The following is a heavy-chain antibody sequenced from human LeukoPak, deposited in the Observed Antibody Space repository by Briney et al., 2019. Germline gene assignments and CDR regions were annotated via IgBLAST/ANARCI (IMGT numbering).Heavy chain of an antibody. CDR3: GRGVVVAARYVDY. D-gene: IGHD2-15*01. CDR2: INHSAGT. CDR1: GWSFSGHY. Sequence: SETLSLTCAVNGWSFSGHYWIWIRQPPGKGLEGIGEINHSAGTNYNPSLKSRLTISVDTSKNQFSLKLSSVTAAVTAVYYCGRGVVVAARYVDYWGQGTLVSVSS. V-gene: IGHV4-34*01. J-gene: IGHJ4*02.